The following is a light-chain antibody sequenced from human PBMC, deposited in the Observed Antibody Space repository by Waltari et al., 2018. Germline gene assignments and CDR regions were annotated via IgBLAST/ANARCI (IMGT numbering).Light chain of an antibody. Sequence: QSALTRPASVSGSPGQSLPIPCTASSSDVGGYSLVSWYQQHPGKAPKLMIYAVTKRPSGVSHRFSGSKSGNTASLTISGLQTEDEADYYCCSYAGSTTSSVVFGTGTKVIVL. CDR1: SSDVGGYSL. CDR2: AVT. V-gene: IGLV2-23*02. J-gene: IGLJ1*01. CDR3: CSYAGSTTSSVV.